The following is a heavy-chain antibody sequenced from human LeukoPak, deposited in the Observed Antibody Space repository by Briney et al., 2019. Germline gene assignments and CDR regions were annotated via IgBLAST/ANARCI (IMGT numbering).Heavy chain of an antibody. CDR1: GYTFTGYY. CDR2: INPNTGGT. D-gene: IGHD5-18*01. Sequence: GASVKVSCKAPGYTFTGYYMHWVRQAPGQGLEWMGWINPNTGGTNYAQKFQGRVTMTRDTSITTAYMELSSLRSDDTAVYYCARTDTAMVTVGYWGQGTLVTVSS. CDR3: ARTDTAMVTVGY. V-gene: IGHV1-2*02. J-gene: IGHJ4*02.